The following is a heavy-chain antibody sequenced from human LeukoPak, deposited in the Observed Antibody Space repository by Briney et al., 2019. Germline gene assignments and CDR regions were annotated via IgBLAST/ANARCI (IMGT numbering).Heavy chain of an antibody. CDR2: INPSGGST. CDR3: ARADGDGSYFN. J-gene: IGHJ4*02. D-gene: IGHD1-26*01. CDR1: GYTFTSYY. V-gene: IGHV1-46*01. Sequence: GASVKVSCTASGYTFTSYYMHWVRQAPGQGLEWMGIINPSGGSTSYAQKFQGRVTMTRDTSTSAVYMELSSLRSEDTAVYYCARADGDGSYFNWGQGTLVTVSS.